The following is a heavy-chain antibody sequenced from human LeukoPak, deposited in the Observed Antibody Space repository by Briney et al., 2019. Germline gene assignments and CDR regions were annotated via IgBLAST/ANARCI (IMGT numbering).Heavy chain of an antibody. J-gene: IGHJ3*02. CDR3: AVDCSSPSCYGQSAFDI. Sequence: PGGSLRLSCSASRFTFSSYTMNWVRQAPGKGLEWVSAISTGGDRAYYADSVKGRFTTSRDNSRNTLYLQLNSLRAEDTAIYYCAVDCSSPSCYGQSAFDIWGQGTMVTVSS. V-gene: IGHV3-23*01. D-gene: IGHD2-2*01. CDR1: RFTFSSYT. CDR2: ISTGGDRA.